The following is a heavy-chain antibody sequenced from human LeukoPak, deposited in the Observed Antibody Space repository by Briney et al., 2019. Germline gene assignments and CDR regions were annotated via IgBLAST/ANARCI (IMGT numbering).Heavy chain of an antibody. D-gene: IGHD5-24*01. CDR1: GYSISSGYY. CDR2: IYHSGST. J-gene: IGHJ3*02. Sequence: SSETLSLTCTVSGYSISSGYYWGWIRQPPGKGLEWIGSIYHSGSTYYNPSLKSRVTISVDTSKNQFSLKLSSVTAADTAVYYCARKATRPLGAFDIWGKGTMVTVSS. CDR3: ARKATRPLGAFDI. V-gene: IGHV4-38-2*02.